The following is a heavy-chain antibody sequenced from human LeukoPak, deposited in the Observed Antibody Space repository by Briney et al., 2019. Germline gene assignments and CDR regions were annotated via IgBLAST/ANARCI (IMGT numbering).Heavy chain of an antibody. J-gene: IGHJ4*02. V-gene: IGHV4-38-2*02. Sequence: SEALSLTCTVFGYSISRGYYWGWIRQPPGKGLEWIGSIHHVGGSNYNPSLKSRVTISMDTSRDQVALNLTSVTAADTAVYYCARAWHDSSGYYYYFDYWGQGTLVTVSS. D-gene: IGHD3-22*01. CDR1: GYSISRGYY. CDR3: ARAWHDSSGYYYYFDY. CDR2: IHHVGGS.